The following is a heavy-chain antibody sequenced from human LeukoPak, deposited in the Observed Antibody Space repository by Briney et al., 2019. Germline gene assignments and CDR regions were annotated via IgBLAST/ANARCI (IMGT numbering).Heavy chain of an antibody. V-gene: IGHV4-34*01. J-gene: IGHJ4*02. CDR2: INHSGST. Sequence: SETLSLTCAVYGGSFSGYYWSWIRQPPGKGLEWTGEINHSGSTNYNPSLKSRVTISVDTSKNQFSLKLSSVTAADTAVYYCARGRSADYWGQGTLVTVSS. CDR3: ARGRSADY. CDR1: GGSFSGYY.